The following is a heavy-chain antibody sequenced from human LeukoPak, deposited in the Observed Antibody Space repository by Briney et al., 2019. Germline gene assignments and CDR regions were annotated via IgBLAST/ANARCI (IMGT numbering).Heavy chain of an antibody. D-gene: IGHD3-9*01. CDR1: GFTFSSYS. J-gene: IGHJ4*02. CDR3: ARASSGHYDILTGYWHFDY. V-gene: IGHV3-21*01. CDR2: ISSSSSYI. Sequence: PGGSLRLSCAASGFTFSSYSMNWVRQAPGKGLEWVSSISSSSSYIYYADSVKGRFTISRDNAKNSLYLQMNSLRAEDTAVYYCARASSGHYDILTGYWHFDYWGQGTLVTVSS.